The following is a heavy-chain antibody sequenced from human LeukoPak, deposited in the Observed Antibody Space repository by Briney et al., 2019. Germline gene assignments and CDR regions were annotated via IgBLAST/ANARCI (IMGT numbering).Heavy chain of an antibody. CDR3: ARDRGYCSGGSCSNWFDP. CDR2: IKQDGSEK. V-gene: IGHV3-7*01. Sequence: GGSLRLSCAASGFTFSSYWMSWVRQAPGKGLEWVANIKQDGSEKYYVDSVKGRFTISRDNAKNSLYLQMNSLRAEDTAVHYCARDRGYCSGGSCSNWFDPWGQGTLVTVSS. D-gene: IGHD2-15*01. J-gene: IGHJ5*02. CDR1: GFTFSSYW.